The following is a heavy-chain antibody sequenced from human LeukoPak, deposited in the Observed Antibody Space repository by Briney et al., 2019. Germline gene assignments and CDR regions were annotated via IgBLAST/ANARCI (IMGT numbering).Heavy chain of an antibody. CDR1: GGSVSGYY. Sequence: SETLSLTRTVSGGSVSGYYWSWIRQPPGKGLEWIGYIYYSGNTNYNPSLKSRLIMSLDTSKNHFSLKLNSVTAADTAVYYCASLVVTGTDYDYWGQGTLVTVSS. CDR3: ASLVVTGTDYDY. V-gene: IGHV4-59*02. CDR2: IYYSGNT. J-gene: IGHJ4*02. D-gene: IGHD1-1*01.